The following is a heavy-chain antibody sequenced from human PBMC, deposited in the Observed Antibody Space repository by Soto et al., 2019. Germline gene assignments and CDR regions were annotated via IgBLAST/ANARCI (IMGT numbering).Heavy chain of an antibody. Sequence: PGGSLRLSFAASGFTVSSNYMSWVRQAPGKGLEWVSVIYSGGSTYYADSVKGRFTISRDNSKNTLYLQMNSLRAEDAAVYYCAIDLVVGATGGDCWGQGTPVTVSS. CDR1: GFTVSSNY. CDR2: IYSGGST. CDR3: AIDLVVGATGGDC. D-gene: IGHD2-15*01. J-gene: IGHJ4*02. V-gene: IGHV3-53*01.